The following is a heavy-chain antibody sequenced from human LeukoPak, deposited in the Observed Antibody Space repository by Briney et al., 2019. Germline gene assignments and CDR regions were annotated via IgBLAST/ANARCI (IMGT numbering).Heavy chain of an antibody. CDR1: GFTFSSYG. CDR3: AKDPPRSGNDAFDI. J-gene: IGHJ3*02. D-gene: IGHD1-26*01. Sequence: GGSLRLSCAASGFTFSSYGMSWVRQAGEKGLEWVSAISASGYSIYYADSVKGRWNISRDNAKNTLFLQMNSLRAEDTALYYCAKDPPRSGNDAFDIWGQGTMVTVSS. V-gene: IGHV3-23*01. CDR2: ISASGYSI.